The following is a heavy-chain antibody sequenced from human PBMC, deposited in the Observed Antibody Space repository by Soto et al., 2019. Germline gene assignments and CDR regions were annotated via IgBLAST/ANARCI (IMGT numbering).Heavy chain of an antibody. Sequence: QVQLVQSGAEVKKPGSSVKVSCKASGGTFSSYAISWVRQAPGQGLEWMGGIIPIFGTANYAKKFQGTVTITADESTSTAYVALSSLRAEHTAVYYYARDLAEYNWFDPWGQGTLVTVSS. V-gene: IGHV1-69*01. CDR3: ARDLAEYNWFDP. CDR2: IIPIFGTA. J-gene: IGHJ5*02. D-gene: IGHD3-10*01. CDR1: GGTFSSYA.